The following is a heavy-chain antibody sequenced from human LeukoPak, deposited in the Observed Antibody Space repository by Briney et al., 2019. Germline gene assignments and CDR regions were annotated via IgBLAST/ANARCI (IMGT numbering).Heavy chain of an antibody. CDR2: IYHSGST. Sequence: PSQTLSLTCAVSGGSISSGGYSWSWIRQPPRKGLEWIGYIYHSGSTYYNPSLKSRVTISVDRSKNQFSLKLSSVTAADTAVYYCARGGGVRGVTPAYYYGMDVWGQGTTVTVSS. J-gene: IGHJ6*02. CDR3: ARGGGVRGVTPAYYYGMDV. V-gene: IGHV4-30-2*01. D-gene: IGHD3-10*01. CDR1: GGSISSGGYS.